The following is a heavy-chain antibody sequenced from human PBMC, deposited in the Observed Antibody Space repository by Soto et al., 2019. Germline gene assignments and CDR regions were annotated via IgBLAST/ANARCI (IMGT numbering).Heavy chain of an antibody. CDR3: ARDKGSSTVVSGISQEGYFDS. CDR1: GFTFSIFG. CDR2: IWYDGSNA. J-gene: IGHJ4*02. D-gene: IGHD6-19*01. V-gene: IGHV3-33*01. Sequence: QVQLVESGGGVVQPGRSLRLSCAASGFTFSIFGMHWVRQAPGKGLEWAAIIWYDGSNAYYTDSVRGRFTISRDNSKNTVYLQTNGLRAEDTAVYYCARDKGSSTVVSGISQEGYFDSWGQGTLVTVSS.